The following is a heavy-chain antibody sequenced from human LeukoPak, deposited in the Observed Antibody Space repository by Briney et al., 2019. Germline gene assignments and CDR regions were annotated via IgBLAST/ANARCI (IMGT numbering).Heavy chain of an antibody. CDR2: ISAYNGNT. CDR1: GYTFTSYG. CDR3: AREGSGWYIDYYGMHV. V-gene: IGHV1-18*04. J-gene: IGHJ6*04. Sequence: ASVKVSCRASGYTFTSYGISWVRQAPGQGLEWMGWISAYNGNTNYAQTLQGRVTMTTDTSTSTAYMELRSLRSDDTAVYYCAREGSGWYIDYYGMHVWGKGTTVTVSS. D-gene: IGHD6-19*01.